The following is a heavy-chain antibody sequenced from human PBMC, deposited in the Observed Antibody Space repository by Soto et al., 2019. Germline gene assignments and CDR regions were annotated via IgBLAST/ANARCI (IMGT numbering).Heavy chain of an antibody. CDR1: GYTLTDLS. D-gene: IGHD5-12*01. J-gene: IGHJ4*02. Sequence: GASVTVSCKVSGYTLTDLSMHWVRQAPGKGLEWMGGFDPEDGETIYAQKFQGRVTMTEDTSTDTAYMELSSLRSEDTAVYYCATELAPTIVPTIDLDYWGQGTLVTVSS. CDR2: FDPEDGET. V-gene: IGHV1-24*01. CDR3: ATELAPTIVPTIDLDY.